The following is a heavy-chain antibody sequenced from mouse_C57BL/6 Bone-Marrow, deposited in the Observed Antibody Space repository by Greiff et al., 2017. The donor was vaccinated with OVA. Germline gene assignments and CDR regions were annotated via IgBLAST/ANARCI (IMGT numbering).Heavy chain of an antibody. CDR2: ISDGGSYT. CDR1: GFTFSSYA. V-gene: IGHV5-4*01. J-gene: IGHJ2*01. Sequence: EVQLQESGGGLVNPAWSLKLSCAASGFTFSSYAMSWVRQTPEKRLEWVATISDGGSYTYYPDNVKGRFTISRDNAKNNLYLQMSHLKSEDTAMYYCARDDDGYCDYWGQGTTLTVSS. D-gene: IGHD2-3*01. CDR3: ARDDDGYCDY.